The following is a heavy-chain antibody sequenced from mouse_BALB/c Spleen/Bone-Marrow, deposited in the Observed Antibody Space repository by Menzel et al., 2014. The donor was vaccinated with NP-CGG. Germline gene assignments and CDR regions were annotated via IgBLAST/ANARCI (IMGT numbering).Heavy chain of an antibody. CDR2: INPYNGDT. D-gene: IGHD1-2*01. Sequence: EVKLVESGPELVKPGASVKISCKASGYSFTGYFMNWVMQSHGKSLEWIGRINPYNGDTFYNQKFKGKATLTVDKSSSTAHMELRSLASEDSAVYYCASSFITTAYYFDYWGQGTTLTVSS. J-gene: IGHJ2*01. CDR1: GYSFTGYF. CDR3: ASSFITTAYYFDY. V-gene: IGHV1-20*02.